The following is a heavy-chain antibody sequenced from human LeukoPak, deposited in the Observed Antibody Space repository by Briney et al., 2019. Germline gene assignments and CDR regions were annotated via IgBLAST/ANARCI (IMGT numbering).Heavy chain of an antibody. CDR3: ATSGWYQTGVY. D-gene: IGHD6-13*01. CDR2: IYYSGST. CDR1: GGSISSTNYY. V-gene: IGHV4-39*07. Sequence: SETLSLTCTVSGGSISSTNYYWGWIRPPPGKGLEWSGSIYYSGSTYYNPSLKSRVTISVDTSNNQFSLKVTSLTAADTAVYYCATSGWYQTGVYWGQGTLVTVSS. J-gene: IGHJ4*02.